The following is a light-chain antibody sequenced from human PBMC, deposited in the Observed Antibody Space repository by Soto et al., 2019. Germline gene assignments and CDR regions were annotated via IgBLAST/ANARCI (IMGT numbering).Light chain of an antibody. CDR3: QHYDSLPIT. V-gene: IGKV3-20*01. Sequence: EVVMTQSPAILPASPGGRVTLSCRASQSVSSSYLAWYQQKPGQPPRLLIYGASSRATGIPDRFSGSGSGTDFTLTISRLEPEDFAVFYCQHYDSLPITFGQGTRLEIK. J-gene: IGKJ5*01. CDR2: GAS. CDR1: QSVSSSY.